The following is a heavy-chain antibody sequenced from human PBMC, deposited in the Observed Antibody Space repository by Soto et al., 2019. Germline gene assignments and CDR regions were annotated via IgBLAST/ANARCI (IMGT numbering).Heavy chain of an antibody. V-gene: IGHV4-39*01. CDR1: GGSISSSSYC. CDR3: ARHPQRGYSYGWGDYYGMDV. D-gene: IGHD5-18*01. CDR2: IYYSGST. J-gene: IGHJ6*02. Sequence: ADTLSLTCTVSGGSISSSSYCWGWIRQPPGEGLEWIGSIYYSGSTYYNPSLKSRVTISVDTSKNQFSLKLSSVTAADTAVYYCARHPQRGYSYGWGDYYGMDVWGQGTTVTVSS.